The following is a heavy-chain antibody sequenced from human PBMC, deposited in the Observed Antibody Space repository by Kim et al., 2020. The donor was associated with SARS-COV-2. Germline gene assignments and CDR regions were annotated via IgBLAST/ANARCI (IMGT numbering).Heavy chain of an antibody. CDR2: INHSGST. CDR3: ASSGWGIAAAGRFDY. CDR1: GGSFSGYY. V-gene: IGHV4-34*01. D-gene: IGHD6-13*01. J-gene: IGHJ4*02. Sequence: SETLSLTCAVYGGSFSGYYWSWIRQPPGKGLEWIGEINHSGSTNYNPSLKSRVTISVDTSKNQFSLKLSSVTAADTAVYYCASSGWGIAAAGRFDYWGQGTLVTVSS.